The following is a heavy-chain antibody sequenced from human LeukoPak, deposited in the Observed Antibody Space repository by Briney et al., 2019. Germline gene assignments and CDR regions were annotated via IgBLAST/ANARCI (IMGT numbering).Heavy chain of an antibody. V-gene: IGHV4-39*01. J-gene: IGHJ4*02. Sequence: PSETLSLTCTVSGGSISSSSYYWGWIRQPPGKGLEWIGSIYYSGSTYYNPSLKSRVTISVDTSKNQFSLKLSSVTAADTAVYYCARQKSGSYGLFDYWGQGTQVTVSS. CDR3: ARQKSGSYGLFDY. CDR2: IYYSGST. D-gene: IGHD1-26*01. CDR1: GGSISSSSYY.